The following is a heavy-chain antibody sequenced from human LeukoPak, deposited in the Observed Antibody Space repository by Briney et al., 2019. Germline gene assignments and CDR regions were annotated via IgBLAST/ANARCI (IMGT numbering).Heavy chain of an antibody. CDR2: IYYSGST. J-gene: IGHJ4*02. CDR3: ARESMIVVVITTLRGFDY. V-gene: IGHV4-39*07. CDR1: GGSISSSSYY. Sequence: SETLSLTCTVSGGSISSSSYYWGWIRQPPGKGLEWIGSIYYSGSTYYNPSLKSRVTISVDTSKNQFSLKLSSVTAADTAVYYCARESMIVVVITTLRGFDYWGQGTLVTVSS. D-gene: IGHD3-22*01.